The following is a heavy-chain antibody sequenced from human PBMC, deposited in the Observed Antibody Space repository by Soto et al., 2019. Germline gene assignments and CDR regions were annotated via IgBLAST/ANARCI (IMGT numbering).Heavy chain of an antibody. D-gene: IGHD2-2*01. CDR1: GFTFSSYG. CDR3: AQDLGTDCDIVVVPACGYGMDV. J-gene: IGHJ6*02. V-gene: IGHV3-30*18. CDR2: ISYDGSNK. Sequence: QVQLVESGGGVVQPGRSLRLSCAASGFTFSSYGMHWVRQAPGKGLEWVAVISYDGSNKYYADSVKGRFTISRDNSKNTLYLQMNSLRAEDTAVYYCAQDLGTDCDIVVVPACGYGMDVWGQGTTVTVSS.